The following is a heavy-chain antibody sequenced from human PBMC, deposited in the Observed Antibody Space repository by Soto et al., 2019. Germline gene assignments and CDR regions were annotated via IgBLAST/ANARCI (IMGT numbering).Heavy chain of an antibody. D-gene: IGHD2-15*01. J-gene: IGHJ4*02. Sequence: QVQLQESGPTMVKPSETLSLTCTVSGGSISSYYWSWIRQPPGKGLEWIGYIYDSGSTNYNPSLKCRVTISLDTSKNLYSLKLISVTAADTAVYYCAAAPRYWGQGTLVTVST. V-gene: IGHV4-59*03. CDR3: AAAPRY. CDR2: IYDSGST. CDR1: GGSISSYY.